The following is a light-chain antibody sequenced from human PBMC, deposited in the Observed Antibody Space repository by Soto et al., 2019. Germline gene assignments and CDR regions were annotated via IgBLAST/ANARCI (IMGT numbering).Light chain of an antibody. V-gene: IGKV3-20*01. CDR1: QSVSSY. CDR2: GAS. J-gene: IGKJ5*01. CDR3: QQYGSSPRT. Sequence: EIVLTQSPATLSLSPGEGATLSCRVSQSVSSYLAWYQQKPGQAPRLLIYGASSRATGIPDRFSGSGSGTDFTLSISRLEPEDFAVYYCQQYGSSPRTFGQGTRL.